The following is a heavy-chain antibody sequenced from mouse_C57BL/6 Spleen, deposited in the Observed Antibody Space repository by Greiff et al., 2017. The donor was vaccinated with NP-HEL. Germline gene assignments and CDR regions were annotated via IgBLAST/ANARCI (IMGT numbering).Heavy chain of an antibody. Sequence: EVQLQESGPGLVKPSQSLSLTCSVTGYSITSGYYWNWIRQFPGNKLEWMGYISYDGSNNYNPTLKNRISITRDTSKNQIFLKLNSVTTEDTATYYCASDPMDYWGQGTSVTVSS. CDR2: ISYDGSN. CDR1: GYSITSGYY. V-gene: IGHV3-6*01. CDR3: ASDPMDY. J-gene: IGHJ4*01.